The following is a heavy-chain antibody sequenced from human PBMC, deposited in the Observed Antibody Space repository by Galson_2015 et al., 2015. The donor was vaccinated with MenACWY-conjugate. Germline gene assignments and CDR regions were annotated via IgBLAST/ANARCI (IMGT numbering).Heavy chain of an antibody. D-gene: IGHD6-13*01. CDR3: ARGPLRAAGDSFDS. J-gene: IGHJ4*02. CDR1: GNTFTVYY. CDR2: INPNSGVG. V-gene: IGHV1-2*06. Sequence: SVKVSCKASGNTFTVYYFHWVRQAPGQGLEWMGRINPNSGVGNYAQKFQGRVTMIRDTSVTTTYMELNRLTPDDTAVYYCARGPLRAAGDSFDSWGQGTLVTVS.